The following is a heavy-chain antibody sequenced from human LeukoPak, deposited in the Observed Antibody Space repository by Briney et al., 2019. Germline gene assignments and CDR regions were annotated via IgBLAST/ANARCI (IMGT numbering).Heavy chain of an antibody. CDR2: IYYSGST. Sequence: PTETLSLTCTVSGGSISSYYWSWIRQPPGKGLEWIGYIYYSGSTNYNPSLKSRVTISVDTSKNQFSLKLSSVTAADTAVYYCARRLSSSWSFDIWGQGTMVTVSS. D-gene: IGHD6-13*01. CDR1: GGSISSYY. V-gene: IGHV4-59*08. CDR3: ARRLSSSWSFDI. J-gene: IGHJ3*02.